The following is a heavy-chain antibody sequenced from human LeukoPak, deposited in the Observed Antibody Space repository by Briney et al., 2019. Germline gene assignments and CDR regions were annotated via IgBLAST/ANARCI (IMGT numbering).Heavy chain of an antibody. D-gene: IGHD3-16*01. Sequence: PGGSLRLSCTTSGLTFGNYAMNWVRQAPGKGLEWVCFIRSKAHGGTTEYAASVKGRFTISRDDSKSIAYLQMNSLKTEDTAVYYCTSRRFTTEGDLGYWGQGTLVTVSS. J-gene: IGHJ4*02. V-gene: IGHV3-49*04. CDR2: IRSKAHGGTT. CDR1: GLTFGNYA. CDR3: TSRRFTTEGDLGY.